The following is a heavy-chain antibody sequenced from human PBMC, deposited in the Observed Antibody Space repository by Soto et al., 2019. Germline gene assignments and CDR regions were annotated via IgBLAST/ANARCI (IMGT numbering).Heavy chain of an antibody. J-gene: IGHJ5*02. CDR3: ARCSFPHWKYGSADDNWFET. V-gene: IGHV4-61*01. CDR1: CGSVSSGSYY. CDR2: MYYSGST. D-gene: IGHD1-7*01. Sequence: ASDTLSRTCTVSCGSVSSGSYYWSWIRQAPGKGLEWIGYMYYSGSTNYNPSLKSRVTISVDTYKNQFSLKLNSVTAADTAVYHCARCSFPHWKYGSADDNWFETWGKGSPVTASS.